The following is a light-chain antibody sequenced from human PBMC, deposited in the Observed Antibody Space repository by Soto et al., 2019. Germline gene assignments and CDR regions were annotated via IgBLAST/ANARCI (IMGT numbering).Light chain of an antibody. CDR1: QTVSRY. CDR3: QQRTNGLT. CDR2: DAS. J-gene: IGKJ4*01. Sequence: IVLTQSPATLSLSPGERATLSCRASQTVSRYLAWYQQKPGQAPRLLIYDASKRATGIPARFSGSGFGTDFTLTISRLAPEDFAVYYCQQRTNGLTFGGGTKVEIK. V-gene: IGKV3-11*01.